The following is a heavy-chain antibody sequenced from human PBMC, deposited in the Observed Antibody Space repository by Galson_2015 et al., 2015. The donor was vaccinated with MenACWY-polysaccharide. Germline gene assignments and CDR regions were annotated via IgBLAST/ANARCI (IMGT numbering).Heavy chain of an antibody. CDR2: ISGGGAMI. V-gene: IGHV3-48*03. J-gene: IGHJ3*02. D-gene: IGHD5-18*01. CDR3: ARDRGSYDAYDI. CDR1: GFTFSTYE. Sequence: SLRLSCAASGFTFSTYEMNWVRQSPEKGLQWIAYISGGGAMIHYADSVKGRFTISRDKAQDSLYLEMNSLTAEDTGLYYCARDRGSYDAYDIWGQGTVVTVSS.